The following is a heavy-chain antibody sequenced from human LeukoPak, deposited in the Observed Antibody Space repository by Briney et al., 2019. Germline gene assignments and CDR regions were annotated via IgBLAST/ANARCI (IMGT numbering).Heavy chain of an antibody. Sequence: PSETLSLTCTVSGGSISSYYWSWIRQPLGKGLEWIGYIYYSGSTNYNPSLKSRVTISVDTSKNQDSLRLSSVTAVDTAVYYCARDPDTYTSSYYSLDYWGQGTLVTVSS. V-gene: IGHV4-59*01. CDR2: IYYSGST. J-gene: IGHJ4*02. D-gene: IGHD6-13*01. CDR1: GGSISSYY. CDR3: ARDPDTYTSSYYSLDY.